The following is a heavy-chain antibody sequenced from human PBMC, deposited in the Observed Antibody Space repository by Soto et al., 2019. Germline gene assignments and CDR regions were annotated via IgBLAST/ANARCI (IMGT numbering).Heavy chain of an antibody. V-gene: IGHV3-23*01. Sequence: GWSLRLSGAASGFTVSGDAMSWVRQAPGKGLEWVSAISGSGGSTYYADSVKGRFTISRDNSKNTLYLQMNSLRAEDTAVYYCAKYYYDSSGYFPDYWGQGTLVTVSS. J-gene: IGHJ4*02. CDR3: AKYYYDSSGYFPDY. CDR2: ISGSGGST. D-gene: IGHD3-22*01. CDR1: GFTVSGDA.